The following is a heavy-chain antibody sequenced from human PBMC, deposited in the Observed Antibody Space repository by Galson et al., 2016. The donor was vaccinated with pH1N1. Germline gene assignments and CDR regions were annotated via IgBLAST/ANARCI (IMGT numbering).Heavy chain of an antibody. Sequence: SLRLSCAASGFTFSNYWMTWVRQAPGKGLEWVANINQDGSEEYYVDSMKGRFTISRDNAKNSLSLQMNSLRAEDTAVYYCARVWWLRPLGYFDIWGPGTMVTVSS. J-gene: IGHJ3*02. CDR1: GFTFSNYW. CDR3: ARVWWLRPLGYFDI. CDR2: INQDGSEE. V-gene: IGHV3-7*01. D-gene: IGHD5-12*01.